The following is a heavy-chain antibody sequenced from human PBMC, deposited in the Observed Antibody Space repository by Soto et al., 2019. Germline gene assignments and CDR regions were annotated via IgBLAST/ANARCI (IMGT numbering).Heavy chain of an antibody. CDR1: GFTFSDYY. CDR2: IVPSGTFI. Sequence: QVQLVESGGGLVKPGGSLRLSCAASGFTFSDYYMSWIRQAPGKGLEWVSYIVPSGTFIQYADSVEGRFTISRDDAKSSLHLHMSGLRAEDTAVYYCVSHTVGAMHWGQGTLVTVSS. V-gene: IGHV3-11*04. D-gene: IGHD1-26*01. CDR3: VSHTVGAMH. J-gene: IGHJ4*02.